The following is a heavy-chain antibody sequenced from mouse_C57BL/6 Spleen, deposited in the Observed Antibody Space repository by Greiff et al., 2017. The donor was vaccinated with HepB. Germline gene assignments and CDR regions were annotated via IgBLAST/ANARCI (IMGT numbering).Heavy chain of an antibody. CDR3: ARGNYGNYGAMDY. CDR2: INPYNGDT. V-gene: IGHV1-20*01. Sequence: EVQLQQSGPELVKPGDSVKISCKASGYSFTGYFMNWVMQSHGKSLEWIGRINPYNGDTFYNQKFKGKATLTVDKSSSTANMELRSLTSEDSAVYYCARGNYGNYGAMDYWGQGTSVTVSS. CDR1: GYSFTGYF. J-gene: IGHJ4*01. D-gene: IGHD2-1*01.